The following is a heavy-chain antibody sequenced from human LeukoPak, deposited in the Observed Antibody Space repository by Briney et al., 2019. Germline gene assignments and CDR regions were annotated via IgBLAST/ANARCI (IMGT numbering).Heavy chain of an antibody. V-gene: IGHV1-8*01. CDR1: GYTFTRYD. CDR2: VNPDSGNT. D-gene: IGHD1-26*01. Sequence: ASVKVSSKASGYTFTRYDINRVRQAPVQGGVWMGWVNPDSGNTGYAQKFQGRVTMTRNTSISTAYIELSSLRSEDTAVYYCARVRWDHDAFDILGQGTMVTVAS. J-gene: IGHJ3*02. CDR3: ARVRWDHDAFDI.